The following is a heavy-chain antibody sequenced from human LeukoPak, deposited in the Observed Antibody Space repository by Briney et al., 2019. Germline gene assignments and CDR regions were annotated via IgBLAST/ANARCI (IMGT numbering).Heavy chain of an antibody. V-gene: IGHV4-31*03. CDR2: IYYSGST. J-gene: IGHJ5*02. CDR3: ASNRRDGYNFHWFDP. Sequence: SQTLSLTCTVSGGSISSGGYYWSWIRQHPGKGLEWIGYIYYSGSTYYTPSLKSRVTISVDTSKNQFSLKLSSVTAADTAVYYCASNRRDGYNFHWFDPWGQGTLVTVSS. D-gene: IGHD5-12*01. CDR1: GGSISSGGYY.